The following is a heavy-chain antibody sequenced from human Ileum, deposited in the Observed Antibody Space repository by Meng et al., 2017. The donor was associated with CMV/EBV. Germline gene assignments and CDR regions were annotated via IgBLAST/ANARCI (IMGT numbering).Heavy chain of an antibody. Sequence: ASGGTFSSSTVSWVRQAPGQGLEWIGEITPFFGTTTYAQKLQGRVTFTTDESTTTADMELSSLRSEDTAVYYCARIGGVTNWGFVYWGQGTLVTVSS. CDR3: ARIGGVTNWGFVY. D-gene: IGHD7-27*01. V-gene: IGHV1-69*05. J-gene: IGHJ4*02. CDR2: ITPFFGTT. CDR1: GGTFSSST.